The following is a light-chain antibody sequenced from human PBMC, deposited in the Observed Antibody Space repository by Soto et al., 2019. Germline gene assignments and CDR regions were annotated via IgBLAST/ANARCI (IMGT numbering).Light chain of an antibody. CDR3: QQYGSSPYS. Sequence: EIVLTQSPGTLSLSPGERATLSCRASQSVSSSYLAWYQQKPGQAPRLLIYGASNRATGIPDRVSGSRSGTDFTLTISRLEPEDFAVYYCQQYGSSPYSFGQGTKLEIK. CDR1: QSVSSSY. J-gene: IGKJ2*03. CDR2: GAS. V-gene: IGKV3-20*01.